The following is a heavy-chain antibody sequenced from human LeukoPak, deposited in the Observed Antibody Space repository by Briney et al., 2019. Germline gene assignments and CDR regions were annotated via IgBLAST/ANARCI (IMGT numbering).Heavy chain of an antibody. CDR2: IRHDGSIK. Sequence: PGGSLRLSCAASGFIFSTYGMYWVRQAPGKGLEWVAFIRHDGSIKNYADSVKGRFTISRDNAKNSLYLQMNSLRAEDTAVYYCARGILRYFDWLLPDFDLWGQGTLVTVAS. CDR1: GFIFSTYG. CDR3: ARGILRYFDWLLPDFDL. J-gene: IGHJ4*02. V-gene: IGHV3-30*02. D-gene: IGHD3-9*01.